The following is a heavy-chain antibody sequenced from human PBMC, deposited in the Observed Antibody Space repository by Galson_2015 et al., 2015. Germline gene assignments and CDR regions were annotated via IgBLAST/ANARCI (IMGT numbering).Heavy chain of an antibody. D-gene: IGHD6-19*01. V-gene: IGHV3-53*01. J-gene: IGHJ4*02. CDR3: ARGHSGWYFDY. CDR2: ST. Sequence: STYYADSVKGRFTISRDNSKNTLYLQMNSLRAEDTAVYYCARGHSGWYFDYWGQGTLVTVSS.